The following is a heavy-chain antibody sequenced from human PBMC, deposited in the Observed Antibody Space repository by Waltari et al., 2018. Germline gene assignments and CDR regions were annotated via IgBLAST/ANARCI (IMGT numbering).Heavy chain of an antibody. Sequence: DVQLVESGGGLVLPGGSLRLSCAVSGFSLSYNCMSWVRQAPGKGLEWVSIIYSGGTTYYADSVKGRFTISKDNSKNTLYLQMNSLRTDDTAVYFCASLYCSSGSCYVDDWGQGTLVSVSS. J-gene: IGHJ4*02. CDR1: GFSLSYNC. CDR2: IYSGGTT. CDR3: ASLYCSSGSCYVDD. V-gene: IGHV3-53*04. D-gene: IGHD1-26*01.